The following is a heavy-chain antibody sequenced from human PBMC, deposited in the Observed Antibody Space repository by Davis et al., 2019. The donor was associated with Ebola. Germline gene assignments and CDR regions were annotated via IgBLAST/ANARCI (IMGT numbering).Heavy chain of an antibody. CDR2: LGTSADT. CDR1: GFIFSSYV. D-gene: IGHD2-21*01. Sequence: GESLKISCAASGFIFSSYVMSWVRQAPGKGLEWVSTLGTSADTYYADSVKGRFTISRDNAKRSLFLQMNSLRDEDTAVYYCARVNLWSRGWGMDVWGKGTTVTVSS. CDR3: ARVNLWSRGWGMDV. J-gene: IGHJ6*03. V-gene: IGHV3-23*01.